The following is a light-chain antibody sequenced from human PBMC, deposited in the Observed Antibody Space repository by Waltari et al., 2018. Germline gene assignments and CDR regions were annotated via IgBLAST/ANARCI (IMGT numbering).Light chain of an antibody. Sequence: DIVMTQSPDSLAVSLGERVTINCRSSQNLLYNSDNKDYWAWFQQKPGQPPKLLIYWASTRESGVPDRFSGSGSGTEFTLSISSLQAADVAVYYCQQCYSTPYTFGQGTKLEIK. CDR2: WAS. CDR1: QNLLYNSDNKDY. J-gene: IGKJ2*01. CDR3: QQCYSTPYT. V-gene: IGKV4-1*01.